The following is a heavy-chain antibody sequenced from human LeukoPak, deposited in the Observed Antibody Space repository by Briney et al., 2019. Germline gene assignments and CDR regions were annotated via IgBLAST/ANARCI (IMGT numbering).Heavy chain of an antibody. CDR2: ISYDGSNK. Sequence: GRSLRLSCAASGFTFSSSAMHWIRQAPDKGLEWVAVISYDGSNKYYADSVKGRFTISRDNSKNTLYLQMNSLRADDTAVYYCARDRDSSGWYEGFDYWGQGTLVTVSS. CDR3: ARDRDSSGWYEGFDY. CDR1: GFTFSSSA. J-gene: IGHJ4*02. D-gene: IGHD6-19*01. V-gene: IGHV3-30-3*01.